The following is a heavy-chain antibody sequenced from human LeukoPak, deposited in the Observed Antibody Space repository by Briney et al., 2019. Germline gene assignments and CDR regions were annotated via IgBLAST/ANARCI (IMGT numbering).Heavy chain of an antibody. V-gene: IGHV4-4*07. CDR3: ARSEDYGDYGAFDI. CDR1: GGSISSYY. CDR2: IYTSGST. Sequence: SETLSPTCTVSGGSISSYYWSWIRQPAGKGLEWIGRIYTSGSTNYNPSLKSRVTMSVDTSKNQFSLKLSSVTAADTAVYYCARSEDYGDYGAFDIWGQGTMVTVSS. D-gene: IGHD4-17*01. J-gene: IGHJ3*02.